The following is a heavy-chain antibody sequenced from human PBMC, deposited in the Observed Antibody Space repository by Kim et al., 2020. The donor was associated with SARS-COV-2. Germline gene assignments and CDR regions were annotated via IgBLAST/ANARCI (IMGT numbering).Heavy chain of an antibody. D-gene: IGHD3-16*02. Sequence: SETLSLTCTVSGDSLSSDYWSWNRQPAGKGLEWIGRIYTSGRTNYNPSLQSRVTMSVDMSKNQFSLKLSSVTAADTAVYYCASALGHGGQGTLVTATS. V-gene: IGHV4-4*07. CDR1: GDSLSSDY. CDR3: ASALGH. CDR2: IYTSGRT. J-gene: IGHJ4*02.